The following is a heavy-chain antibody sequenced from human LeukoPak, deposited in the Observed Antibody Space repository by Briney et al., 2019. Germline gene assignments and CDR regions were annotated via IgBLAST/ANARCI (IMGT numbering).Heavy chain of an antibody. CDR3: ARGGASTYYDSGGYYSF. Sequence: SETLSLTCTVSGGSISTYCWSWIRQPPGKGLEWIGYICYTGSTNNNPSLKSRVTISVDPSKSQFSLNLSSVTAADTAVYYCARGGASTYYDSGGYYSFWGQGAQVTVSS. CDR2: ICYTGST. J-gene: IGHJ4*02. V-gene: IGHV4-59*01. D-gene: IGHD3-22*01. CDR1: GGSISTYC.